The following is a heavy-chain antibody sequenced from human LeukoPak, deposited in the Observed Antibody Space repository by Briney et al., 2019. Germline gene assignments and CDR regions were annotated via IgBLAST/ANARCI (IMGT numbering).Heavy chain of an antibody. V-gene: IGHV3-21*01. CDR3: ARVVIVGATRFDY. J-gene: IGHJ4*02. CDR1: GFTFSSYS. Sequence: GGSLRLSCAASGFTFSSYSMNWVRQAPGKGLEWVSSISSSSSYIYYADSVKGRFAISRDNAKNSLYLQMNSLGDEDTAVYYCARVVIVGATRFDYWGQGTLVTVSS. D-gene: IGHD1-26*01. CDR2: ISSSSSYI.